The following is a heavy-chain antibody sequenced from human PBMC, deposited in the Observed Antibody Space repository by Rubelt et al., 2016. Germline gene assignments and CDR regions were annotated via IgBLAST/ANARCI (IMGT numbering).Heavy chain of an antibody. CDR2: ISGSGGST. J-gene: IGHJ6*02. Sequence: RLSCAASGFTFSSYAMSWVRQAPGKGLEWVSAISGSGGSTYYADSVKGRFTISRDNSKNTLYLQMNRLRAEDTAVYYCARGRELYYYGMDVWGQGTTVTVSS. CDR3: ARGRELYYYGMDV. D-gene: IGHD1-7*01. V-gene: IGHV3-23*01. CDR1: GFTFSSYA.